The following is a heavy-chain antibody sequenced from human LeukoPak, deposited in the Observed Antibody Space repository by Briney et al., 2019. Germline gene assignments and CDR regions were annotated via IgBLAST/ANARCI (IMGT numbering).Heavy chain of an antibody. J-gene: IGHJ4*02. CDR2: IIPVFGTA. CDR3: ARAGPSSSWTTIDY. D-gene: IGHD6-13*01. Sequence: SVKVSCKASGGTVSSYAISWVRQAPGQGLEWMGGIIPVFGTANYAQKFQGRVTITADESTSTAYMELSSLRSEDTAVYYCARAGPSSSWTTIDYWGQGTLVTVSS. CDR1: GGTVSSYA. V-gene: IGHV1-69*01.